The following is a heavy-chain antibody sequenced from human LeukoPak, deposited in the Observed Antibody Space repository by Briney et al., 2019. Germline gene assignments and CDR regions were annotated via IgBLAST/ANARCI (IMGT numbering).Heavy chain of an antibody. V-gene: IGHV1-18*01. J-gene: IGHJ5*02. Sequence: GASVKVSCKASGYRFTSYGISWVRQAPGQGLEWMGWISAYNGNTNYAQKFQGRVTMTTDTSTSTAYMELRSLTSDDTAVYYCARVEGGGRRGYWFDPWGQGTLVTVSS. CDR2: ISAYNGNT. CDR1: GYRFTSYG. CDR3: ARVEGGGRRGYWFDP. D-gene: IGHD3-16*01.